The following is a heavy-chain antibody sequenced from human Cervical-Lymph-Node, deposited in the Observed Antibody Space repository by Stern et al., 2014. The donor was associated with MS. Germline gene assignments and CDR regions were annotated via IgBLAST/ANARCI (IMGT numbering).Heavy chain of an antibody. CDR3: ARARVGDYARSPHLDS. V-gene: IGHV3-21*01. J-gene: IGHJ4*02. D-gene: IGHD4-17*01. CDR2: ISKNSTQT. Sequence: EVHLVESGGGLVKPGESLRLSCDASGFTFSHYSINWVRQAPGKGLEWISSISKNSTQTYYADSVEGRFTISRDSAKDSVSLHMVSLRAEDTAVYYCARARVGDYARSPHLDSWGQGTLVTVSS. CDR1: GFTFSHYS.